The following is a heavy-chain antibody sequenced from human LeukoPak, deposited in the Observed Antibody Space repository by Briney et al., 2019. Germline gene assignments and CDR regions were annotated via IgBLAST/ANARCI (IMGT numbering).Heavy chain of an antibody. CDR2: IYHSGST. CDR3: ARLRDYGRYYYYYYYMDV. V-gene: IGHV4-4*02. J-gene: IGHJ6*03. D-gene: IGHD4/OR15-4a*01. CDR1: GGSISSSNW. Sequence: SGTLSLTCAVSGGSISSSNWWSWVRQPPGKGLEWIGEIYHSGSTNYNPSLKSRVTISVDKSKNQFSLKLSSVTAADTAVYYCARLRDYGRYYYYYYYMDVWGKGTTVTVSS.